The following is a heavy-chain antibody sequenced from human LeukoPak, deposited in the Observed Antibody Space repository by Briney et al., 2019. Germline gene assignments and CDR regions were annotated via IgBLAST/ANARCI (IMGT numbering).Heavy chain of an antibody. J-gene: IGHJ3*02. CDR2: IYYSGST. CDR1: GGSISSYY. V-gene: IGHV4-59*01. Sequence: SETLSPTCTVSGGSISSYYWSWIRQPPGKGLEWIGYIYYSGSTNYNPSLKSRVTISVDTSKNQFSLKLSSVTAADTAVYYCASGVRTYAFDIWGQGTMVTVSS. D-gene: IGHD3-16*01. CDR3: ASGVRTYAFDI.